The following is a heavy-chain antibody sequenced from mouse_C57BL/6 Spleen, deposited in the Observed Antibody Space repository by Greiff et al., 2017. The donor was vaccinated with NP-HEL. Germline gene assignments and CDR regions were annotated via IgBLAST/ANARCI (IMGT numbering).Heavy chain of an antibody. CDR2: IYPGDGDT. Sequence: QVQLQQSGAELVKPGASVKISCKASGYAFSSYWMNWVKQRPGKGLEWIGQIYPGDGDTNYNGKFKGKATLTADKSSSTAYMQLSSLTSEDSAVYFGARIEGLRRDPWFAYWGQGTLVTVSA. CDR3: ARIEGLRRDPWFAY. CDR1: GYAFSSYW. V-gene: IGHV1-80*01. D-gene: IGHD2-4*01. J-gene: IGHJ3*01.